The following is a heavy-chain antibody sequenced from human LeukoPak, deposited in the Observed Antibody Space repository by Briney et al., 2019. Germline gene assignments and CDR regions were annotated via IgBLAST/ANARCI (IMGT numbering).Heavy chain of an antibody. CDR1: GFTFSSYW. J-gene: IGHJ4*02. CDR2: IKEDGSEK. CDR3: ARDRGWLQFDC. Sequence: GGSLRLSXAASGFTFSSYWISWVRQAPGKGLEWVANIKEDGSEKYYVDSVKGRFTISRDNVKNSLYLQMNSLRAEDTAVYYCARDRGWLQFDCWGQGTLVTVSS. D-gene: IGHD5-24*01. V-gene: IGHV3-7*01.